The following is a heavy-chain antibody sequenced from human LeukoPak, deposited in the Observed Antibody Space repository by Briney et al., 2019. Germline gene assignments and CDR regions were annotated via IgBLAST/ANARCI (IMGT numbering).Heavy chain of an antibody. CDR3: ASNSFDYYGSGSYSVDY. CDR2: INHSGST. V-gene: IGHV4-34*01. J-gene: IGHJ4*02. D-gene: IGHD3-10*01. CDR1: GGSISGYY. Sequence: SETLSLTCTVSGGSISGYYWSWIRQPPGKGLEWIGEINHSGSTNYNPSLKSRVTISVDTSKNQFSLKLSSVTAADTAVYYCASNSFDYYGSGSYSVDYWGQGTLVTVSS.